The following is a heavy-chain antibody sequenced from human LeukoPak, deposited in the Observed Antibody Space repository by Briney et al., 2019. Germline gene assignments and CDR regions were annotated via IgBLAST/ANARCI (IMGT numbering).Heavy chain of an antibody. D-gene: IGHD3-10*01. CDR2: INDDGTTT. CDR3: AKDRELLTDYYYYGMDV. V-gene: IGHV3-74*03. CDR1: GITGSPFSSHW. J-gene: IGHJ6*02. Sequence: GGSLRLSCAASGITGSPFSSHWLHWVRQAPGKGLMWVAHINDDGTTTTYADSVEGRFTISRDNSKNTLHLQMNSLRAEGTAVYYCAKDRELLTDYYYYGMDVWGQGTTVTVSS.